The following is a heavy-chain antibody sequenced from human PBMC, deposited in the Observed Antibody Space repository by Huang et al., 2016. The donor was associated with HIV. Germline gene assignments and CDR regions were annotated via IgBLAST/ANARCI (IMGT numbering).Heavy chain of an antibody. Sequence: QVQLVQSGAEVKRPGASLKVSCKTSGFTFTNYGFSWVRQAPGQGLEWLGWVSAKSGDINYELKLEGRVSMTTDTTAGTAYMELRRLTSDDTATYYCVRESLYFGDFLFDHWGQGTPVTVSA. V-gene: IGHV1-18*04. D-gene: IGHD3-10*01. J-gene: IGHJ4*02. CDR3: VRESLYFGDFLFDH. CDR1: GFTFTNYG. CDR2: VSAKSGDI.